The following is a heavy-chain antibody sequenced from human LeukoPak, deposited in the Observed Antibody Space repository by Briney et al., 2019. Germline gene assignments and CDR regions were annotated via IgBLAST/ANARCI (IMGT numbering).Heavy chain of an antibody. CDR2: IYYSGST. J-gene: IGHJ3*02. V-gene: IGHV4-61*01. D-gene: IGHD6-19*01. CDR3: ASRRAVDGKDAFDI. CDR1: GGSISSGSYY. Sequence: PSETLSLTCTVSGGSISSGSYYWSWIRQPPGKGLEWIGYIYYSGSTNYNPSLKSRVTISVDTSKNQFSLKLSSVTAADTAVYYCASRRAVDGKDAFDIWGQGTMLTVSS.